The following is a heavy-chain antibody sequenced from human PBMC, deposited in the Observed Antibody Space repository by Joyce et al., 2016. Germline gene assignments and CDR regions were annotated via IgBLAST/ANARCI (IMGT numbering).Heavy chain of an antibody. CDR2: IRPDSGDT. D-gene: IGHD1-26*01. V-gene: IGHV1-2*02. CDR1: GYTFTGHY. J-gene: IGHJ5*02. Sequence: QVQLVQSGPEVKKPGASVKVSCKTSGYTFTGHYLHWVRQAPGQGLEWLGWIRPDSGDTNYAQKVQGRITLTRDTSITTAYMELRWLRSDDTAAYYCARGGSKWVNWFDPWGQGTLVTV. CDR3: ARGGSKWVNWFDP.